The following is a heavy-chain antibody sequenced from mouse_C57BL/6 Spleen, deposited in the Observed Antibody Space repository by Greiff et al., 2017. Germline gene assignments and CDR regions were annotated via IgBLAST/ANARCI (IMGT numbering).Heavy chain of an antibody. V-gene: IGHV10-1*01. CDR2: IRSKSNNDAT. CDR3: VRQRWGDWYFDV. J-gene: IGHJ1*03. CDR1: GFSFNTYA. Sequence: EVQGVESGGGLVQPKGSLKLSCAASGFSFNTYAMNWVRQAPGKGLEWVARIRSKSNNDATYYADSVKDRFTISRDDSESMLYMQMNSLKTEDTAMYYCVRQRWGDWYFDVWGTGTTVTVSS. D-gene: IGHD1-1*02.